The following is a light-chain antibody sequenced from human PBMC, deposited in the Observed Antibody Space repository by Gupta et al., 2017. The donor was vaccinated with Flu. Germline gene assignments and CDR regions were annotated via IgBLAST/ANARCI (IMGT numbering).Light chain of an antibody. V-gene: IGKV3-20*01. CDR3: QQYGSSKT. CDR2: GAS. J-gene: IGKJ1*01. CDR1: QSISSSY. Sequence: EIVLTQSPGTLSLSPGERATLSCRASQSISSSYLAWYQQKPGQAPRLLLFGASSRATGVPDRFSGGGSGTDFTLSISRLEPEDFAVYYCQQYGSSKTFGQGTKVEIK.